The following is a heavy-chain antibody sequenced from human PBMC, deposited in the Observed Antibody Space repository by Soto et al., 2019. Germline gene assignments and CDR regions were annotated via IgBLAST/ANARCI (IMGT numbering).Heavy chain of an antibody. J-gene: IGHJ4*02. CDR2: VYHGGST. V-gene: IGHV4-4*02. Sequence: ASETLSLTCAVSGGSISSRNWWSWVRQPPGKGLEWIGEVYHGGSTSYNPSLKSRVTMSVDKSKNQFSLKLTSVTAADTAVYHCASRGHNYVSTPFYFDYWGLGTLVTVSS. CDR3: ASRGHNYVSTPFYFDY. CDR1: GGSISSRNW. D-gene: IGHD5-18*01.